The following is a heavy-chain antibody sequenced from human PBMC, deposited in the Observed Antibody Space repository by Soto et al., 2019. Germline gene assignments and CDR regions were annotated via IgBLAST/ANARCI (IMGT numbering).Heavy chain of an antibody. CDR2: TRAYNGNT. D-gene: IGHD2-2*01. V-gene: IGHV1-18*01. J-gene: IGHJ6*01. CDR3: ARDKPDIVVVPAAIWGHGYYYYGMDV. Sequence: FKGAGYCMSRDGSSFGRQTPKQGLEWTCPTRAYNGNTNYAQKLQGRVTMTTDTSTSTAYMELRSLRSDDTAVYYCARDKPDIVVVPAAIWGHGYYYYGMDVSGQGTPVSVHS. CDR1: GYCMSRDG.